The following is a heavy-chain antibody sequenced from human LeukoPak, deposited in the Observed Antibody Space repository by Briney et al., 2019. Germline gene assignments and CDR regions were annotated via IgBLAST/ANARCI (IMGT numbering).Heavy chain of an antibody. CDR2: ISGSGGSI. CDR3: VKGQGGLLDY. V-gene: IGHV3-23*01. CDR1: GFTFSTCA. J-gene: IGHJ4*02. Sequence: GGSLRLSCGASGFTFSTCAMSWVRQAPGKGLEWVSIISGSGGSIDYADTVKGRFTISRDNSKSTLYLQMNSLRAEDAAVYYCVKGQGGLLDYWGQGTLVTVSS. D-gene: IGHD3-16*01.